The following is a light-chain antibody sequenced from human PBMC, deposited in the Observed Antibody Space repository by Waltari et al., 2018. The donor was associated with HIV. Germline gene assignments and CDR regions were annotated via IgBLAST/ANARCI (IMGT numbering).Light chain of an antibody. CDR1: QDISNY. CDR2: AAS. CDR3: QRYNSAPRT. V-gene: IGKV1-27*01. Sequence: DIQMTQSPSSLSGSVGDKITITCRAGQDISNYVAWYQQKPGKIPQLLIYAASTLQSGVPSRFSGGGSGTEFNFTIRSLQPEDVGTYYCQRYNSAPRTFGQGSTV. J-gene: IGKJ1*01.